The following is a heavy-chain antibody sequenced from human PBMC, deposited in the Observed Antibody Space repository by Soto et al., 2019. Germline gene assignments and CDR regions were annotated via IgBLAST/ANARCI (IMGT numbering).Heavy chain of an antibody. Sequence: ASVKVSCKASGYTFTSYGISWVRQAPGQGLEWMGWISAYNGNTNYAQKLQGRVTMTTDTSTSTAYMELRSLRSDDTAVYYCARVILYGENDFWSGYYKGDYYYMDVWGKGTTVTVSS. CDR1: GYTFTSYG. D-gene: IGHD3-3*01. V-gene: IGHV1-18*01. CDR3: ARVILYGENDFWSGYYKGDYYYMDV. CDR2: ISAYNGNT. J-gene: IGHJ6*03.